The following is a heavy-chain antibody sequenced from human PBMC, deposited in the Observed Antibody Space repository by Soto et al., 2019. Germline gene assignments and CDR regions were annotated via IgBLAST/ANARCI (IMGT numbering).Heavy chain of an antibody. CDR2: MNPNSGNT. Sequence: GASVKVSCKASGYTFTSYDINWVRQATGQGLEWMGWMNPNSGNTGYAQKFQGRVTMTRNTSISTAYMELSSLRSEDTAVYYCALKDVYCTNGVCRPFDYWGQGTLVTVSS. V-gene: IGHV1-8*01. CDR3: ALKDVYCTNGVCRPFDY. J-gene: IGHJ4*02. CDR1: GYTFTSYD. D-gene: IGHD2-8*01.